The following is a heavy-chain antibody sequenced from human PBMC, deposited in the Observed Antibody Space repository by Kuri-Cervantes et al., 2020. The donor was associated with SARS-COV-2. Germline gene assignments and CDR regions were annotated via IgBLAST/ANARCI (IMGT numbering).Heavy chain of an antibody. CDR3: ARGANWNYVHNWFDP. Sequence: ESLKISCAVYGGSFSGYYWSWIRQPPGKGLEWIGEINHSGSTNYSPSLKSRVTISVDTPKNQFSLKLSSVTAADTAVYYCARGANWNYVHNWFDPWGQGTLVTVSS. CDR1: GGSFSGYY. D-gene: IGHD1-7*01. CDR2: INHSGST. J-gene: IGHJ5*02. V-gene: IGHV4-34*01.